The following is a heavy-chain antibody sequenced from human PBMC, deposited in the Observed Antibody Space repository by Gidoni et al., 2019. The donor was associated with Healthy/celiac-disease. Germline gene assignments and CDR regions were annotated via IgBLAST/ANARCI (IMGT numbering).Heavy chain of an antibody. CDR3: AREGRVYCSSTSCYTSWFDP. CDR1: GFTFSSYW. CDR2: IKQDGSEK. J-gene: IGHJ5*02. V-gene: IGHV3-7*01. Sequence: EVQLVESGGGLVQPGGSLRLSCAASGFTFSSYWMSWVRQAPGKGLEWVANIKQDGSEKYYVDSVKGRFTISRDNAKNSLYLQMNSLRAEDTAVYYCAREGRVYCSSTSCYTSWFDPWGQGTLVTVSS. D-gene: IGHD2-2*02.